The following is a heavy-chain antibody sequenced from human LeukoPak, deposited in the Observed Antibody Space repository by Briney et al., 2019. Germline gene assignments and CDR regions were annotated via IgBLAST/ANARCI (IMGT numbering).Heavy chain of an antibody. J-gene: IGHJ4*02. D-gene: IGHD3-9*01. Sequence: PSETLSLTCTVSGGSISSGSYYWSWIRQPAGKGLEWIGRIYTSGSTNYNPSLKSRVTISVDTSKNQFSLKLSSVTAADTAVYYCARDSGDILTGPTFDYWGQGTLVTVSS. CDR3: ARDSGDILTGPTFDY. CDR2: IYTSGST. CDR1: GGSISSGSYY. V-gene: IGHV4-61*02.